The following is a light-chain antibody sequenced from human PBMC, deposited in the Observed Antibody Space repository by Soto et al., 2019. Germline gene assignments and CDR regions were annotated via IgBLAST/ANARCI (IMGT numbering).Light chain of an antibody. Sequence: QSALTQPASVSGSPGQSITISCTGTSSDVGGYNYVSWYQQHPGKAPKLMIYEVNNRPSGVSNRFSGSKSGNTASLTISGLQAEDEADYYCSSYAGSSSVFFGGGTQLTVL. CDR3: SSYAGSSSVF. CDR1: SSDVGGYNY. J-gene: IGLJ2*01. CDR2: EVN. V-gene: IGLV2-14*01.